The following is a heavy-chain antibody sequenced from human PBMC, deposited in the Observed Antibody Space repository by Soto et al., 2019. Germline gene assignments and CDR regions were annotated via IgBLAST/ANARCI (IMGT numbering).Heavy chain of an antibody. CDR2: IYYNGNT. CDR1: GGSSSNPNYY. D-gene: IGHD3-10*01. V-gene: IGHV4-39*01. Sequence: ERLCRSGAVSGGSSSNPNYYWGWIRQPPGKALEWIGSIYYNGNTYYSPSLKSRATISVDTSNNQFSLKLTSVTAADTAVYYCERHGFRAPPRNLFDPWGQGTLVTVSS. CDR3: ERHGFRAPPRNLFDP. J-gene: IGHJ5*02.